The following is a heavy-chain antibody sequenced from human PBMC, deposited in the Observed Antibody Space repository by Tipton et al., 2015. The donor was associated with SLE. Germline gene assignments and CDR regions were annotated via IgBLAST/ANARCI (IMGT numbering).Heavy chain of an antibody. V-gene: IGHV4-59*11. D-gene: IGHD1-1*01. CDR2: IHYSGTT. J-gene: IGHJ3*02. CDR1: GDSITNHY. Sequence: TLSLTCTVSGDSITNHYWTWIRQSPGKGLEWIGYIHYSGTTNYNPSLKSRITISMDTSKSQFSLKLSSVTAADTAVYYCARPKREETTYDGFDIWGRGTMVTVS. CDR3: ARPKREETTYDGFDI.